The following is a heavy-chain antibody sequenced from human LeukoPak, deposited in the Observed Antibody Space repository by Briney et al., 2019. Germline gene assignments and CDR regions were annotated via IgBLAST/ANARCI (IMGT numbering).Heavy chain of an antibody. CDR1: GGSISSYY. CDR2: IYYSGST. D-gene: IGHD2-2*01. CDR3: ARSRRDCSSTSCYGNWFDP. V-gene: IGHV4-59*01. J-gene: IGHJ5*02. Sequence: SETLSLTCTVSGGSISSYYWSWIRQPPGKGLEWIGYIYYSGSTNYNPSLKSRVTISVDTSKNQFSLKLSSVTAADTAVYYCARSRRDCSSTSCYGNWFDPWGQGTLVTVSS.